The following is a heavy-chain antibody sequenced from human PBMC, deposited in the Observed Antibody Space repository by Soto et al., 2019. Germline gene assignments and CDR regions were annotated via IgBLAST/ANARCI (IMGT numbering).Heavy chain of an antibody. D-gene: IGHD3-22*01. CDR3: ARDLGYYDRTGYFDS. CDR2: IIPIFGTA. J-gene: IGHJ4*02. CDR1: GGTFSSYA. V-gene: IGHV1-69*13. Sequence: ASLKVSCKASGGTFSSYAISWVRQAPGQGLEWMGGIIPIFGTANYAQKFQGRVTITADESTSTAYMELSSLRSEDTAVYYCARDLGYYDRTGYFDSLCQGTLLTVYS.